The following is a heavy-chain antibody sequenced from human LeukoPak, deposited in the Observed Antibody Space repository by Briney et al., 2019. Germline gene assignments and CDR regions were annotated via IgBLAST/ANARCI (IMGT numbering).Heavy chain of an antibody. Sequence: GGSLRLSCAASGFTFSSYSMNWVRQAPGKGLEWVSSISSSSSYIYYADSVKGRFTISRDNAKNSLYLQMNSLRAEGTAVYYCATGYSSVLSSDDYWGQGTLVTVSS. CDR3: ATGYSSVLSSDDY. D-gene: IGHD6-19*01. CDR2: ISSSSSYI. J-gene: IGHJ4*02. V-gene: IGHV3-21*01. CDR1: GFTFSSYS.